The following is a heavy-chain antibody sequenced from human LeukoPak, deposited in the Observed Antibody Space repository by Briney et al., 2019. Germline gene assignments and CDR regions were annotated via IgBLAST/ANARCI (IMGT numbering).Heavy chain of an antibody. CDR2: IDPSDSYT. CDR3: ARQFESSEGYLD. CDR1: GHSFTNYW. V-gene: IGHV5-10-1*01. Sequence: GESLKISCKGSGHSFTNYWISWVRQMPGKGLEWMGRIDPSDSYTNYSPSFQGHVTISADKSISTAYLQWSSLRASDTAMYYCARQFESSEGYLDWGQGTLVTVSS. J-gene: IGHJ4*02. D-gene: IGHD1-26*01.